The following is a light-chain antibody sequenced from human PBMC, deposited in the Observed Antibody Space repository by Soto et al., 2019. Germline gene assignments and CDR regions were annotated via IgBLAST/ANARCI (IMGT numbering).Light chain of an antibody. J-gene: IGLJ1*01. CDR2: EVS. CDR3: SSYTRTSSYV. Sequence: QSVLTQPASVSGSPGQSITISCTGTSSDIGNYDYVSWYQQHPGKAPKLLISEVSNRPSGVSYRFSGSKSGTTASLTISGLQAEDEADYYCSSYTRTSSYVFGGGTNLTVL. V-gene: IGLV2-14*01. CDR1: SSDIGNYDY.